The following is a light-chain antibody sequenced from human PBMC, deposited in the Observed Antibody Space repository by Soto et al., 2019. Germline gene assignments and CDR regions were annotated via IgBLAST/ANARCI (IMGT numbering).Light chain of an antibody. CDR2: GVS. J-gene: IGKJ1*01. CDR1: PRVSSY. Sequence: ILMTQSPATLSVSPGERATLSCSASPRVSSYLAWYQQKPGQAPRLLIYGVSTRANGVPARFSGSGSGTVFTLTISRLEPEDFAVYYCQQYGSSLWTFGQGTKVDIK. V-gene: IGKV3-15*01. CDR3: QQYGSSLWT.